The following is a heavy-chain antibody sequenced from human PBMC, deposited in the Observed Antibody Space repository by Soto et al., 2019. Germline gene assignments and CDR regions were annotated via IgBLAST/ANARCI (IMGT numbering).Heavy chain of an antibody. CDR2: ISSTGLYT. Sequence: HPGGSLRLSCAASGFSFTTYGMSWVRQAPGKGLEWVSDISSTGLYTYLADSVKGRFTISRDNSKNTLYLQMNSLRVDDTAVYFCTKSWLFEKNWFDPWGQGTLVPVSS. V-gene: IGHV3-23*01. CDR3: TKSWLFEKNWFDP. J-gene: IGHJ5*02. CDR1: GFSFTTYG. D-gene: IGHD3-22*01.